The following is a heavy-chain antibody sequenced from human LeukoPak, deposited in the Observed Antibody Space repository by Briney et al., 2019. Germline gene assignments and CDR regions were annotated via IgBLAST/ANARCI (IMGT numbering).Heavy chain of an antibody. Sequence: ASVRVSCKASGYTFTGYYMHWVRQAPGQGLEWMGWISAYNGNTNYAQKLQGRVTMTTDTSTSTAYMELRSLRSDDTAVYYCARDQGPYSSGWDTFDIWGQGTMVTVSS. D-gene: IGHD6-19*01. CDR2: ISAYNGNT. CDR3: ARDQGPYSSGWDTFDI. V-gene: IGHV1-18*04. J-gene: IGHJ3*02. CDR1: GYTFTGYY.